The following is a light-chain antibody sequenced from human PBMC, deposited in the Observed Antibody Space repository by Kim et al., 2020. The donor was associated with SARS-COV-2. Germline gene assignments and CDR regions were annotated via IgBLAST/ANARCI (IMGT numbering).Light chain of an antibody. CDR2: YGC. J-gene: IGLJ1*01. V-gene: IGLV3-21*04. CDR1: KSGSKN. CDR3: QVWDSSSDHYV. Sequence: APGYASKIAYGGNKSGSKNARGYQRRPDQAPVLVIYYGCDRPSGIPERFAGSNSGNTATLPISRVEAGDEADYYCQVWDSSSDHYVFGTGTKVTVL.